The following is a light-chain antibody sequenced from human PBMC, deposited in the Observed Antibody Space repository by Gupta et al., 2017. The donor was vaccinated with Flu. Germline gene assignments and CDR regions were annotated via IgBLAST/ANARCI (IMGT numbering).Light chain of an antibody. J-gene: IGLJ2*01. CDR2: SNN. Sequence: TQPPSASGTPGQRVAISCSGSSTNIGSNVVNWYQMLPGTAPRLLIYSNNQRPSGVPDRFSGSKSGTSASLAISGLQSEDEADYYCTAWDDRLNALLFGGGTKLTVL. CDR3: TAWDDRLNALL. V-gene: IGLV1-44*01. CDR1: STNIGSNV.